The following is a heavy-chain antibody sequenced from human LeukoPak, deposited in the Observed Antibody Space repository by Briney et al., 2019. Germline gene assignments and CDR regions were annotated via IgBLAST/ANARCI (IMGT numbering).Heavy chain of an antibody. CDR1: GFTFSSYA. CDR3: AKDRSGSYHGCFDY. J-gene: IGHJ4*02. Sequence: GRSLRLSCAASGFTFSSYAMHWVRQAPGKGLEWVAVISYDGSNKYYADSVKGRFTISRDNSKNTLYLQMNSLRAEDTAVYYCAKDRSGSYHGCFDYWGQGTLVTVSS. D-gene: IGHD1-26*01. V-gene: IGHV3-30-3*01. CDR2: ISYDGSNK.